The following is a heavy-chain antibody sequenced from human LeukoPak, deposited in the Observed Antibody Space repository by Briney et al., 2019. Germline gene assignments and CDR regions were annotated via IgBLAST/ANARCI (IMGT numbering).Heavy chain of an antibody. CDR1: GFTFSSYS. D-gene: IGHD3-22*01. CDR2: ISSSSSYI. CDR3: VCYAQYDGSHYYPAY. V-gene: IGHV3-21*01. J-gene: IGHJ4*02. Sequence: GGSLRLSCAASGFTFSSYSMNWVRQAPGKGLEWVSSISSSSSYIYYADSVKGRFTISRDNAKNSLYLQMNSLRAEDTAVYYCVCYAQYDGSHYYPAYWGQGTLVTVSS.